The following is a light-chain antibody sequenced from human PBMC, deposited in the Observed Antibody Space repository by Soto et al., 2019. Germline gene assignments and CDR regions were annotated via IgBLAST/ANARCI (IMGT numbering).Light chain of an antibody. CDR2: GAF. CDR3: QQYLRSPLT. CDR1: EPITSSS. V-gene: IGKV3-20*01. J-gene: IGKJ4*01. Sequence: EIVLTQSPGTLSLSPGDRATLSCRASEPITSSSLAWYQQKPGQAPGLLIYGAFTRATGIPDRFRGGGSGTAFTLTLTRLEPEDAAVYFCQQYLRSPLTFGGGTRVE.